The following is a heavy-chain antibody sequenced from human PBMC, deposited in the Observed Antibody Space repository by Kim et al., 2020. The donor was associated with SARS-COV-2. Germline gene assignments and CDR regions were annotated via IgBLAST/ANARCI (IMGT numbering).Heavy chain of an antibody. J-gene: IGHJ6*02. CDR2: INHSGST. V-gene: IGHV4-34*01. CDR1: GGSFSGYY. Sequence: SETLSLTCAVYGGSFSGYYWCWIRQPPGKGLEWVGEINHSGSTNYNPYPKSRVTISVDTSKNQFSLKLSSMTAADTAVYDCARVRSGGIYDYYYYGMDVWGQGPTVTVSS. CDR3: ARVRSGGIYDYYYYGMDV. D-gene: IGHD2-15*01.